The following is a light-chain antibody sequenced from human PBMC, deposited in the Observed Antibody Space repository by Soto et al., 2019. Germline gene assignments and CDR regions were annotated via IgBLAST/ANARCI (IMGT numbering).Light chain of an antibody. CDR3: QQYGSSPWT. CDR1: QSVSSSY. J-gene: IGKJ1*01. Sequence: EIVLTQSPGTLSLSPGERSTLSCSASQSVSSSYLAWYQQKPGQAPRLLIYGASSRATGIPDRFSGSGSGTDFTLTISSLEPEDFAVYYCQQYGSSPWTFGQGTKVDIK. CDR2: GAS. V-gene: IGKV3-20*01.